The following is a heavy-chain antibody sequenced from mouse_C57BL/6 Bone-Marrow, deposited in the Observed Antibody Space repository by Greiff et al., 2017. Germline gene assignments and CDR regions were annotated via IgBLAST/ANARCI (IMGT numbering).Heavy chain of an antibody. CDR2: ISSGSSTI. CDR3: ARPGGPTIVATEFDY. V-gene: IGHV5-17*01. J-gene: IGHJ2*01. CDR1: GFTFSDYG. D-gene: IGHD1-1*01. Sequence: EVQVVESGGGLVKPGGSLTLSCAASGFTFSDYGMHWVRQAPEKGLVWVAYISSGSSTIYYAATVKGRFTISRDNAKNTLFLQMTSLRSEDTAMYYCARPGGPTIVATEFDYWGQGTTLTVSS.